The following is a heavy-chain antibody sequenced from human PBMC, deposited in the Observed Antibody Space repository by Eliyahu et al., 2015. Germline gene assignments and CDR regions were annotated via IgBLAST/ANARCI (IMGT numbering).Heavy chain of an antibody. V-gene: IGHV3-15*01. CDR1: GFXFXNAW. Sequence: EVQLVESGGGLVKPGGSLRLSCAASGFXFXNAWXSWVRRXPGKGLEWVGRIKSKTDGGTTDYAAPVKGRFTISRDDSKNTLYLQMNSLKTEDTAVYYCTSDIVVVPAAIEENYYYYYMDVWGKGTTVTVSS. CDR2: IKSKTDGGTT. CDR3: TSDIVVVPAAIEENYYYYYMDV. D-gene: IGHD2-2*01. J-gene: IGHJ6*03.